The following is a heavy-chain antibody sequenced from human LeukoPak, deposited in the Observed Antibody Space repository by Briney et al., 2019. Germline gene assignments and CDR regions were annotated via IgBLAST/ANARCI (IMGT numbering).Heavy chain of an antibody. J-gene: IGHJ5*02. D-gene: IGHD2-2*01. V-gene: IGHV4-30-4*08. CDR1: GGSISSGDYY. Sequence: SETLSLTCTVSGGSISSGDYYWSWIRQPPGKGLEWIGYIYYSGSTYYNPSLKSRVTISVDTSKNQFSLKLSSVTAADTAVYYCACLPYCSSTSCYFDWFDPWGQGTLVTVSS. CDR3: ACLPYCSSTSCYFDWFDP. CDR2: IYYSGST.